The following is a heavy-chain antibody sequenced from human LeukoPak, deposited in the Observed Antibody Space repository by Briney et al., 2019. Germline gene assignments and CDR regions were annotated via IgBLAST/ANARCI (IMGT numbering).Heavy chain of an antibody. CDR3: ARDRSGDSSYYYYGMDV. CDR2: IYYSGST. CDR1: GGSVSSGSYY. J-gene: IGHJ6*02. D-gene: IGHD4-17*01. Sequence: SETLSLTCTVSGGSVSSGSYYWSWIRQPPGKGLEWIGYIYYSGSTNYNPSLKSRVTISVDTSKNRFSLKLSSVTAADTAVYYCARDRSGDSSYYYYGMDVWGQGTTVTVSS. V-gene: IGHV4-61*01.